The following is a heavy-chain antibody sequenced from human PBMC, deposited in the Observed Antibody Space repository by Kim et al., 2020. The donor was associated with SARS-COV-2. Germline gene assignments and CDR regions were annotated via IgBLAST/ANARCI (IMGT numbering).Heavy chain of an antibody. CDR3: ARAGSFDFWSGYYTRSTYNWFDP. CDR1: GYTFTSYD. CDR2: MNPNSGNT. Sequence: ASVKVSCKASGYTFTSYDINWVRQATGQGLEWMGWMNPNSGNTGYAQKFQGRVTMTRNTSISTAYMELSSLRSEDTAVYYCARAGSFDFWSGYYTRSTYNWFDPWGQGTLVTVSS. J-gene: IGHJ5*02. V-gene: IGHV1-8*01. D-gene: IGHD3-3*01.